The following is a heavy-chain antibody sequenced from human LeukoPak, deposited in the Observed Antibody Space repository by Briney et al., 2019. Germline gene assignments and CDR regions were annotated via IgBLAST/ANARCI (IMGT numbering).Heavy chain of an antibody. Sequence: SETLSLTCTVSGGSISSYYWSWIRQPPRKGMEWLGYIYYSGSTNYNPSLKSRVTISVDTSKNQFSLKLSSVTAADTAVYYCARHETTTGTYIDYWGQGTLVTVSS. CDR3: ARHETTTGTYIDY. V-gene: IGHV4-59*08. CDR2: IYYSGST. D-gene: IGHD1-1*01. J-gene: IGHJ4*02. CDR1: GGSISSYY.